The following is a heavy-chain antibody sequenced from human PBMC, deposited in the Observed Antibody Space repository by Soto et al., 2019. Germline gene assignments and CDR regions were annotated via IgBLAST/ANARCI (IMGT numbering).Heavy chain of an antibody. J-gene: IGHJ6*02. V-gene: IGHV3-30*18. CDR1: GFTFSSYG. D-gene: IGHD6-6*01. CDR3: AKDLSDSSSRCYYHGMDV. CDR2: ISYDGSNK. Sequence: GGSLRLSCAASGFTFSSYGMHWVRQAPGKGLEWVAVISYDGSNKYYADSVKGRFTISRDNSKNTLYLQMNSLRAEDTAVYYCAKDLSDSSSRCYYHGMDVWGQGTTVTVSS.